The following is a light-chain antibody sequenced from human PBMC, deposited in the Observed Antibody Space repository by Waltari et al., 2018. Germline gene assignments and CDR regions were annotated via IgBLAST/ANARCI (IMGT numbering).Light chain of an antibody. CDR1: SSTLGSNT. CDR2: SNN. CDR3: AVWDDSLNGPV. Sequence: QSVLTQPPSASGTPGQRVTISCSGSSSTLGSNTVNWYQQLPGPAPKLLTYSNNQRPSGVPDRFSGSKSGTSASLAISGLQSEDEADYYCAVWDDSLNGPVFGGGTKLTVL. J-gene: IGLJ2*01. V-gene: IGLV1-44*01.